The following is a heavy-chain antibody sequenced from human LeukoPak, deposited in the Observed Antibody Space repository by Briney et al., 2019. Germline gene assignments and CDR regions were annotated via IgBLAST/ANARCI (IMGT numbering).Heavy chain of an antibody. J-gene: IGHJ4*02. CDR2: INPSGGST. CDR3: ARGVQWLVPADY. D-gene: IGHD6-19*01. CDR1: GYTFTSYY. Sequence: GASVKVSCKASGYTFTSYYMHWVRQAPGQGLEWMRIINPSGGSTSYAQKFQGRVTMTRDMSTSTVYMELSSLRSEDTAVYYCARGVQWLVPADYWGQGTLVTVSS. V-gene: IGHV1-46*01.